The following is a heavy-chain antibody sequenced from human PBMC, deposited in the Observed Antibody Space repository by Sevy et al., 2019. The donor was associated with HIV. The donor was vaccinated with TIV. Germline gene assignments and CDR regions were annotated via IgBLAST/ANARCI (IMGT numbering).Heavy chain of an antibody. Sequence: GGSLRLSCAASGFTFSGSAIHWVRQASGKGLEWVGRIRSKSNSHATAYAASVKGRFTISRDDSKNTAYLQMKSLKTEETAVYYCTRHRLSMVRGIIMAHYFDYWGPGTLVTVSS. CDR1: GFTFSGSA. CDR2: IRSKSNSHAT. J-gene: IGHJ4*02. D-gene: IGHD3-10*01. V-gene: IGHV3-73*01. CDR3: TRHRLSMVRGIIMAHYFDY.